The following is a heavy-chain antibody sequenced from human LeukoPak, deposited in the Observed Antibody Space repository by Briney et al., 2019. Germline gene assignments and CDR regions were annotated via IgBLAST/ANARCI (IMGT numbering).Heavy chain of an antibody. CDR1: EFTFSIYA. V-gene: IGHV3-23*01. CDR2: IGGSGGST. CDR3: ARGPSGYHNT. Sequence: PGGSLRLSCAASEFTFSIYAMSWVRQAPGKGLEWVSGIGGSGGSTYYADSVKGRFTISRDNSKNTLYLQMNSLRAEDTAVYYCARGPSGYHNTGGQGTLVTVSS. D-gene: IGHD5-12*01. J-gene: IGHJ4*02.